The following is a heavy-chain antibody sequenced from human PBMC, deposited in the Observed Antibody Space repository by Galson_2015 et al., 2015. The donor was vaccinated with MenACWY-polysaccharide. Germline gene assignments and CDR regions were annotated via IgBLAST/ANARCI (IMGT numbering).Heavy chain of an antibody. V-gene: IGHV3-7*01. CDR1: GFTFSSYW. J-gene: IGHJ6*02. CDR3: ARDSVPIFPDYGDYYAAPANRYYYGMDV. CDR2: IKQDGSEK. D-gene: IGHD4-17*01. Sequence: SLRLSCAASGFTFSSYWMSWVRQAPGKGLEWVANIKQDGSEKYYVDSVKGRFTIPRDNAKNSLYLQMNSLRAEDTAVYYCARDSVPIFPDYGDYYAAPANRYYYGMDVWGQGTTVTVSS.